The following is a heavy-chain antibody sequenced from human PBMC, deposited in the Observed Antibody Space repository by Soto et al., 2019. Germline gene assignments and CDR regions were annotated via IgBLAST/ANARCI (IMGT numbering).Heavy chain of an antibody. D-gene: IGHD3-10*01. CDR1: GFTFSGHT. J-gene: IGHJ4*02. Sequence: GGSLRLSCAASGFTFSGHTINWVRQAPGKGLEWVSSVSSSSSYTNYADSVKGRFTISRDNAKNSLYLQMNSLRAEDTAVYYCARDLAGHLPPGYFDYWGQGTLVTVSS. CDR3: ARDLAGHLPPGYFDY. V-gene: IGHV3-21*04. CDR2: VSSSSSYT.